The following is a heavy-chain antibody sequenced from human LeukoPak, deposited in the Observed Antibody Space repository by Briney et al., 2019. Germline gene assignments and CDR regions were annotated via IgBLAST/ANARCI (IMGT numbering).Heavy chain of an antibody. CDR3: ARVIGGYSYGDYCDY. D-gene: IGHD5-18*01. CDR2: ISAYNGNT. J-gene: IGHJ4*02. Sequence: ASVKVSCKASGYTFTSYGISWVRQAPGQGLEWMGWISAYNGNTNYAQKLQGRVTMTTDTSTSTAYMELRSLRSDDTAVYYCARVIGGYSYGDYCDYWGQGTLVTVSS. CDR1: GYTFTSYG. V-gene: IGHV1-18*01.